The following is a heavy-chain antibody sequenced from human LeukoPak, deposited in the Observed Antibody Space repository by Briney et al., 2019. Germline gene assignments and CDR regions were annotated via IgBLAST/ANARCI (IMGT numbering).Heavy chain of an antibody. D-gene: IGHD5-18*01. J-gene: IGHJ5*02. CDR1: GYTFTGYY. Sequence: GSVKVSCKASGYTFTGYYMHWVRQAPGQGLEWMGWVNPNNGGTNYAQKFQGRVTMTSDTSIGTAYMELSSLTSDDTAVYYCARLGRQDTAMAWGQGTLVNVSS. CDR3: ARLGRQDTAMA. CDR2: VNPNNGGT. V-gene: IGHV1-2*02.